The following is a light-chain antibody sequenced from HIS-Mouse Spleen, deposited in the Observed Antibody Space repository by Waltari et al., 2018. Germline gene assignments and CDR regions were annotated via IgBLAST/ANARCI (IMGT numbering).Light chain of an antibody. J-gene: IGLJ2*01. CDR1: NIGSKN. Sequence: SYELTQPLSVSVALGQTARITCGGNNIGSKNVHWYQQKPGQAPVLGIDRDSNRPSGIPERLSGSNSGNTATLTISRAQAGDEADYYCQVWDSSTVVFGGGTKLTVL. CDR2: RDS. V-gene: IGLV3-9*01. CDR3: QVWDSSTVV.